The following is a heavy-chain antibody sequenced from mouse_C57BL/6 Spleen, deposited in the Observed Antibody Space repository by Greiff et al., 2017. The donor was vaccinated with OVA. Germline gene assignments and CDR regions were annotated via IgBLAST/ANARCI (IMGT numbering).Heavy chain of an antibody. CDR3: ASERVPFDFAWFAY. V-gene: IGHV2-2*01. CDR1: GFSLTSYG. Sequence: VQLQQSGPGLVQPSQSLSITCTVSGFSLTSYGVHWVRQSPGKGLEWLGVIWSGGSTDYNAAFISRLSISKDNSKSQVFFKMNSPQADDTAIYYCASERVPFDFAWFAYWGQGTLVTVSA. D-gene: IGHD2-13*01. J-gene: IGHJ3*01. CDR2: IWSGGST.